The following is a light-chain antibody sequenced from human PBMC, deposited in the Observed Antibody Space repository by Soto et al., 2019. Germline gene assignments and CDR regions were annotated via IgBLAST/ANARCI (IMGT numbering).Light chain of an antibody. CDR1: QSVSSY. CDR3: QQRSNWYT. Sequence: EIVLTQSPATLSLSPGERATLSCRASQSVSSYLAWYQQKPGQAPRLLISDASNRATGIPARFSGSGSGTDVTLTISSLEPEDFAVYYCQQRSNWYTFGQGTKLEIK. CDR2: DAS. J-gene: IGKJ2*01. V-gene: IGKV3-11*01.